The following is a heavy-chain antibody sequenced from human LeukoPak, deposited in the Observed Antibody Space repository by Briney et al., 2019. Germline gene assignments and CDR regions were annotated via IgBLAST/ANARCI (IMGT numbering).Heavy chain of an antibody. V-gene: IGHV3-7*04. J-gene: IGHJ4*02. CDR3: ARTLLYDRRDCWRHFDS. CDR1: GFTFSSYW. CDR2: IKEDGSQK. Sequence: GGSLRLSCAASGFTFSSYWMTWVRQAPGKGLEWVANIKEDGSQKYYVDSVKGRFTISRDSAENSLFLQMNSLRAEDTAVYYCARTLLYDRRDCWRHFDSWGQGTLVTVSP. D-gene: IGHD3-22*01.